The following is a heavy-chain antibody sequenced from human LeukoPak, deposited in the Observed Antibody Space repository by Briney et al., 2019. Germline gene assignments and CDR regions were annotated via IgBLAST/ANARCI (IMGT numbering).Heavy chain of an antibody. D-gene: IGHD3-16*01. Sequence: GGSLRLSCAASGFTFSSYSMNWVRQAPGKGLEWVSSISSSSYIYYADSVKGRFTISRDNAKNSLYLQMNSLRAEDTAVYYYARDRGGALYDAFDIWGQGTMVTVSS. J-gene: IGHJ3*02. V-gene: IGHV3-21*01. CDR1: GFTFSSYS. CDR2: ISSSSYI. CDR3: ARDRGGALYDAFDI.